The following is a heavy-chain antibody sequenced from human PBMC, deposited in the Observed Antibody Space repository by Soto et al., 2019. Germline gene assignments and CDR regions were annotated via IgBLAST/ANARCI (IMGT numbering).Heavy chain of an antibody. CDR1: GYTFTSYG. D-gene: IGHD1-7*01. Sequence: ASVKVSCKASGYTFTSYGISWVRQAPGQGLEWMGWISAYNGNTNYAQKLQGRVTMTTDTSTSTAYMELRSLRSDDTAVYYCARALYNWNYGGVDYWGQGTLVTVSS. CDR2: ISAYNGNT. CDR3: ARALYNWNYGGVDY. J-gene: IGHJ4*02. V-gene: IGHV1-18*01.